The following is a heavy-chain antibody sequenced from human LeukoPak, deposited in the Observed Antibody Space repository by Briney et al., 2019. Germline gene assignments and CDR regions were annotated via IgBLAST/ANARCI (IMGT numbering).Heavy chain of an antibody. CDR3: AKVGSWGDYYFYFYIDG. CDR2: INPRGHYK. D-gene: IGHD3-16*01. CDR1: GFTFGNHA. J-gene: IGHJ6*03. V-gene: IGHV3-23*01. Sequence: GGSLRLSCEATGFTFGNHAMSWVRQAPGKGLEWISGINPRGHYKYSADSLKGRFTIYRDNSKNTLYLQMNSLRADDTALYYCAKVGSWGDYYFYFYIDGWGKGTTVTVSS.